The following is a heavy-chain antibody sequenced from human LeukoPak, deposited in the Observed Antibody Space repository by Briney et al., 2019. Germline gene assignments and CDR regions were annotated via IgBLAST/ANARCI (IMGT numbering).Heavy chain of an antibody. D-gene: IGHD2-2*01. J-gene: IGHJ6*03. CDR3: ARAYCSSTSCYRIPVYYYYYMDV. Sequence: GASVKVSCKASGYTFTSYGISWVRQAPGQGLEWMGWISAYNGNTNYAQKLQGRVTMTTDTSTRTAYMELRSLRSDDTAVYYCARAYCSSTSCYRIPVYYYYYMDVWGKGTTVTVSS. CDR2: ISAYNGNT. V-gene: IGHV1-18*01. CDR1: GYTFTSYG.